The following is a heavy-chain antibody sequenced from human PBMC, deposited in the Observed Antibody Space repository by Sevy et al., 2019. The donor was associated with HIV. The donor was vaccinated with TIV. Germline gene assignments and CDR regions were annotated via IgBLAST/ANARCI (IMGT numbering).Heavy chain of an antibody. J-gene: IGHJ3*02. CDR3: ARGTGDLGTLDI. D-gene: IGHD2-21*01. Sequence: GVSLRLSCGASGFTFSSSAMHWVRQAPGKGLEWVSVISYDTSYKHYEDSVKGRFTISRDNAKNTLYLQMNSLRPEDTAVYYCARGTGDLGTLDIWGQGTMVTVSS. V-gene: IGHV3-30*03. CDR1: GFTFSSSA. CDR2: ISYDTSYK.